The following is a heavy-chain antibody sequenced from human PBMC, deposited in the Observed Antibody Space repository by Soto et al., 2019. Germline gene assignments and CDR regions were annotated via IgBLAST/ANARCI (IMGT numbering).Heavy chain of an antibody. CDR2: IYYSGST. Sequence: PSETLSLTCTVSGGSISSGDYYWSWIRQPPGKGLEWIGYIYYSGSTYYNPSLKSRVTISVDTSKNQFSLKLSSVTAADTAVYYCVRDRGRSGSYYNPFDYWGQGTLVTVSS. J-gene: IGHJ4*02. CDR1: GGSISSGDYY. V-gene: IGHV4-30-4*01. D-gene: IGHD3-10*01. CDR3: VRDRGRSGSYYNPFDY.